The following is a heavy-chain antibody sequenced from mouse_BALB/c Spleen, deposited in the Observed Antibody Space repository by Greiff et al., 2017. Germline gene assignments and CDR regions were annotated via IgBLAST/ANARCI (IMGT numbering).Heavy chain of an antibody. CDR1: GYTFSSYW. CDR2: ILPGSGST. V-gene: IGHV1-9*01. CDR3: ARFGTTATFAY. J-gene: IGHJ3*01. Sequence: QVQLQQSGAELMKPGASVKISCKATGYTFSSYWIEWVKQRPGHGLEWIGEILPGSGSTNYNEKFKGKATFTADTSSNTAYMQLSSLTSEDSAVYYCARFGTTATFAYWGQGTLVTVSA. D-gene: IGHD1-2*01.